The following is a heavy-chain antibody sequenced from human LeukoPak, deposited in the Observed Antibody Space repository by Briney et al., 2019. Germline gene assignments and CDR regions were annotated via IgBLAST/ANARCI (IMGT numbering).Heavy chain of an antibody. V-gene: IGHV3-23*01. CDR1: GFTFSSYA. Sequence: PGGSLRLSCAASGFTFSSYAMTWVRQAPGKGLEWVSCISGNGGNTYYADSVKGRFTISRDNSKETLYLQMNRLRAEDTAVYYCASRSSSLNWYFDLWGRGTLVTVSS. D-gene: IGHD2-2*01. CDR3: ASRSSSLNWYFDL. CDR2: ISGNGGNT. J-gene: IGHJ2*01.